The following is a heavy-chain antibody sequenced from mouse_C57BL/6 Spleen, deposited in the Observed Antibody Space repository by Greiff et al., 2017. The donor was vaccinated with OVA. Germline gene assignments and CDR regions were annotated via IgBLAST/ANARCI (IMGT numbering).Heavy chain of an antibody. J-gene: IGHJ3*01. CDR3: ASGEAYYGSSAWFAY. CDR2: INPNYGTT. D-gene: IGHD1-1*01. V-gene: IGHV1-39*01. Sequence: EVQLQQSGPELVKPGASVKISCKASGYSFTDYNMNWVKQSNGKSLEWIGVINPNYGTTSYNQKFKGKATLTVDQSSSTAYMQLNSLTSEDSAVYDCASGEAYYGSSAWFAYWGQGTLVTVSA. CDR1: GYSFTDYN.